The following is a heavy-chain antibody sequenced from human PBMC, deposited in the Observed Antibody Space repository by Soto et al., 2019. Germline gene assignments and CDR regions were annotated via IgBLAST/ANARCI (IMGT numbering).Heavy chain of an antibody. V-gene: IGHV3-30*18. Sequence: QVQLVESGGGVVQPGRSLRLSCAASGFTFSSYGMHWVRQAPGKGLEWVAVISYDGSNKYYADSVKGRFTISRDNFKYTLYLPMISLRVDVTVVYLCAKGLAFCGGVLYFHFDLWGRGTLV. CDR3: AKGLAFCGGVLYFHFDL. CDR1: GFTFSSYG. CDR2: ISYDGSNK. J-gene: IGHJ2*01. D-gene: IGHD2-21*01.